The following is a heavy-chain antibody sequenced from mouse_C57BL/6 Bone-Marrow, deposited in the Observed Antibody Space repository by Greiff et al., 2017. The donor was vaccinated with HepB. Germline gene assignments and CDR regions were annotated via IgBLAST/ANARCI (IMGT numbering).Heavy chain of an antibody. V-gene: IGHV5-12*01. CDR1: GFTFSDYY. Sequence: EVMLVESGGGLVQPGGSLKLSCAASGFTFSDYYMYWVRQTPEKRLEWVAYISNGGGSTYYPDTVKGRFTISRDNAKNTLYLQMSRLKSEDTAMYYCARPDYYGSRWFAYWGQGTLVTVSA. J-gene: IGHJ3*01. CDR2: ISNGGGST. D-gene: IGHD1-1*01. CDR3: ARPDYYGSRWFAY.